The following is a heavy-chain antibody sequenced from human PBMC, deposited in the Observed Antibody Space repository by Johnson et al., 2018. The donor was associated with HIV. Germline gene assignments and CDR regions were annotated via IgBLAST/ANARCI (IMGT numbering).Heavy chain of an antibody. D-gene: IGHD4-17*01. CDR1: GFTFSSYT. V-gene: IGHV3-NL1*01. CDR2: IYSGGDT. CDR3: ARDWDYAHAFDI. Sequence: QVQLVESGGGLVKPGGSLRLSCAASGFTFSSYTMHWVRQAPGKGLEWVSVIYSGGDTYYPGSVKGRFTISRDNSKNTVFLQMNSLRTDDTAVYYCARDWDYAHAFDIWGQGTMVTVSS. J-gene: IGHJ3*02.